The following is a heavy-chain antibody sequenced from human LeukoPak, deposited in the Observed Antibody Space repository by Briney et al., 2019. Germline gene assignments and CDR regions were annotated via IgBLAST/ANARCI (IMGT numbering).Heavy chain of an antibody. CDR1: GFTFSSDW. D-gene: IGHD1-26*01. CDR2: INPAGSST. J-gene: IGHJ5*02. V-gene: IGHV3-74*01. Sequence: GGSLRLCCAASGFTFSSDWMPWVRQAPGQGLVWVSRINPAGSSTNYADSVKGRFTISRDNAMNTLYLHLNSLRAEDTAVYYCARGVRGSYGTDLWGQGTLVTVSS. CDR3: ARGVRGSYGTDL.